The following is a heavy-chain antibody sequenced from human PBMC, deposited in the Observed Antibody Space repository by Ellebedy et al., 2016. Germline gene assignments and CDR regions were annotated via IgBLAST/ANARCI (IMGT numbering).Heavy chain of an antibody. V-gene: IGHV3-23*01. CDR1: GFTFSNW. J-gene: IGHJ4*02. CDR2: ISGSGDRT. CDR3: AKAEYSGNYYGYFDY. Sequence: GESLKISXAASGFTFSNWMQWVRQVPGKGLEWVSAISGSGDRTAYADSVKGRFTISRDNSKNTLYLQMNSLRAEDTAVYYCAKAEYSGNYYGYFDYWGRGTLVTVSS. D-gene: IGHD1-26*01.